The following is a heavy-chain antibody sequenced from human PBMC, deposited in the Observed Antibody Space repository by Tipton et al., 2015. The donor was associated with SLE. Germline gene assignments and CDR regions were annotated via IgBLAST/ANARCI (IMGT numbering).Heavy chain of an antibody. CDR1: GGFLRDYF. CDR3: ARWLPLTGINV. V-gene: IGHV4-34*10. D-gene: IGHD3-10*01. J-gene: IGHJ6*02. CDR2: IDPSGST. Sequence: GLVKPSETLSLTCDVYGGFLRDYFWSWIRQPPGKGLEWIGEIDPSGSTNYNPSLKSRVTMSGDTSKNQFSLKLTSVTAADTAVYYCARWLPLTGINVWGQGSTVTVSS.